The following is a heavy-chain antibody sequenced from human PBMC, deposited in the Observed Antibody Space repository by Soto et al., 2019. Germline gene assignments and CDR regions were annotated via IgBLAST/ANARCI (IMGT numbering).Heavy chain of an antibody. D-gene: IGHD3-10*01. CDR1: GGSISSGGYY. CDR3: ARLGGGFGALYYYYYGMDV. V-gene: IGHV4-31*03. CDR2: IYYSGST. J-gene: IGHJ6*02. Sequence: QVQLQESGPGLVKPSQTLSLTCTVSGGSISSGGYYWSWIRQHPGKGLEWIGYIYYSGSTYYNPSLKSRVTISVDTSKNQFSLKLSSVTAADTAVYYCARLGGGFGALYYYYYGMDVWGQGTTVTVSS.